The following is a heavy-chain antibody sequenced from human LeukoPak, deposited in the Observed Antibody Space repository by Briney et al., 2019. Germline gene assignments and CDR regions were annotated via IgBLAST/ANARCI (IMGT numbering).Heavy chain of an antibody. D-gene: IGHD1-26*01. CDR2: INTDGSST. CDR3: ARERVGAINFDY. CDR1: GFTFSSYW. J-gene: IGHJ4*02. V-gene: IGHV3-74*01. Sequence: GGSLRLSCAASGFTFSSYWMHWVRQAPGKGLVWVSHINTDGSSTSYADSVKGRFTISRDNAKNTLYLQMNSLRAEDTAVYYCARERVGAINFDYWGQGTLVTVSS.